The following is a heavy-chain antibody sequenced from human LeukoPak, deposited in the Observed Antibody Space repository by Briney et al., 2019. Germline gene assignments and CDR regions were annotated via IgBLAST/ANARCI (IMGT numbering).Heavy chain of an antibody. D-gene: IGHD2-8*02. CDR1: GDSISSSSYY. Sequence: SETLSLACTVSGDSISSSSYYWGWIRQPPGKGLEWIGSIYYSGSTYYNPSLKSRVTMSVDTSKNQFSLKLSSVTAADTAVYYCARHGGVGVIPDFDYWGPGTLVTVSS. CDR3: ARHGGVGVIPDFDY. V-gene: IGHV4-39*01. J-gene: IGHJ4*02. CDR2: IYYSGST.